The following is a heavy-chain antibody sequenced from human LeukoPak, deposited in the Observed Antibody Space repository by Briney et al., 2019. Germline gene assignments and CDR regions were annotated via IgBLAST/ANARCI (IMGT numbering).Heavy chain of an antibody. CDR1: GYSISSGYY. CDR2: IHHSGST. Sequence: SETLSLTCTVSGYSISSGYYWGWIRQPPGKGLEWIGSIHHSGSTYYNPSVKSRVTISVDTSKNQFSLKLSSVTAADTAVYYCARDHYGDYYINYFDYWGQGTLVTVSS. V-gene: IGHV4-38-2*02. J-gene: IGHJ4*02. D-gene: IGHD4-17*01. CDR3: ARDHYGDYYINYFDY.